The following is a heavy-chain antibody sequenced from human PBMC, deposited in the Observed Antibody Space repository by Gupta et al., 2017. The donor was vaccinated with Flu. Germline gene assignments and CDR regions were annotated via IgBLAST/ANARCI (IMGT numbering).Heavy chain of an antibody. CDR3: AKEYTASTMVTITHLCWFDP. Sequence: QAPGKGLECVAVISNDGSNKNYADSVKGRFTISRDNSKNTLYLQMNSLGAEDTAVYSCAKEYTASTMVTITHLCWFDPWGQGTLVTVSS. J-gene: IGHJ5*02. D-gene: IGHD5-18*01. CDR2: ISNDGSNK. V-gene: IGHV3-30*18.